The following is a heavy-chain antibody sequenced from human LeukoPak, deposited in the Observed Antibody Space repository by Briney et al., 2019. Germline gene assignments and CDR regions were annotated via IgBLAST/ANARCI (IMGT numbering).Heavy chain of an antibody. CDR1: GFTFSSYN. J-gene: IGHJ4*02. D-gene: IGHD4-17*01. Sequence: PGGSLRLSCAASGFTFSSYNTNWVRQAPGKGLEWVSSISSSSSYIYYADSVKGRFTISRDNAKNSLYLQMNSLRAEDTAVYYCARAMYGDPYYFDYWGQGTLVTVSS. V-gene: IGHV3-21*01. CDR3: ARAMYGDPYYFDY. CDR2: ISSSSSYI.